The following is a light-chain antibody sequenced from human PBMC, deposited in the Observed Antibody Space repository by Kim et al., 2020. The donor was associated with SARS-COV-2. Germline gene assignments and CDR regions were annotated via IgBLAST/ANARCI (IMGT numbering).Light chain of an antibody. CDR2: QNN. J-gene: IGLJ1*01. CDR3: QAWDSNTYYV. V-gene: IGLV3-1*01. Sequence: SYELTQPPSVSVSPGQTASITCSGDTLGNKYVCWYQQKPGQSPVLVIYQNNERPSGIPERFSGSNSGNTATLTISGTQAMDEADYYCQAWDSNTYYVFGSGTTVTVL. CDR1: TLGNKY.